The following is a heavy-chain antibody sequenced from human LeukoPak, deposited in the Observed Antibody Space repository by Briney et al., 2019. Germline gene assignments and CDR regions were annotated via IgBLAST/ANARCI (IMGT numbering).Heavy chain of an antibody. CDR1: GFTFSSYG. D-gene: IGHD3-10*01. V-gene: IGHV3-30*18. CDR2: ISYDGSNK. J-gene: IGHJ6*04. Sequence: PGGSLRLSCAASGFTFSSYGMHWVRQAPGKGLEWVAVISYDGSNKYYADSVKGRFTISRDNSKNTLYLQMNSLRAEDTAVYYCAKSRESDYYYSMDVWGKGTTVTVSS. CDR3: AKSRESDYYYSMDV.